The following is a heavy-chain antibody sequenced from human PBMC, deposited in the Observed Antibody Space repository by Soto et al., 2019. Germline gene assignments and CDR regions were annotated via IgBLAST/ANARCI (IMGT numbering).Heavy chain of an antibody. CDR3: AKDHRSPHYSYYGMDV. Sequence: GGSLRLSCAASGFTFSSYAMSWVRQAPGKGLEWVSAISGSGGSTYYADSVKGRFTISRDNSKNTLYLQMNSLRAEDTAVYYCAKDHRSPHYSYYGMDVWGPGXTVTVYS. CDR1: GFTFSSYA. CDR2: ISGSGGST. V-gene: IGHV3-23*01. J-gene: IGHJ6*02. D-gene: IGHD3-10*01.